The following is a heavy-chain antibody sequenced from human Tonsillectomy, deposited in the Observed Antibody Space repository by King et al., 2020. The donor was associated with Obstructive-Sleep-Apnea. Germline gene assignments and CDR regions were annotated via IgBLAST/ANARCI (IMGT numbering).Heavy chain of an antibody. CDR2: IYPGDSDS. V-gene: IGHV5-51*01. CDR1: GYTFTKYC. J-gene: IGHJ3*02. CDR3: ATSIVTTVGGVFDI. Sequence: VQLVESGAEVKKPGESLKISCKTSGYTFTKYCIGWVRQVPGKGLEWMGMIYPGDSDSRYGPSFQGQVTISDDKSISTTFVQWSSLKASDTAMYYCATSIVTTVGGVFDIWGQGTMVTVAS. D-gene: IGHD5-12*01.